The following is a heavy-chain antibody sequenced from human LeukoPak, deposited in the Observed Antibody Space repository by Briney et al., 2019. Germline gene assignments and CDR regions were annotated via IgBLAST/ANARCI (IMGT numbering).Heavy chain of an antibody. CDR1: GGTFSSYT. CDR3: ARAPYSSGGSTNYYYYYYMDV. J-gene: IGHJ6*03. Sequence: VASVKVSCKASGGTFSSYTISWVRQAPGQGLEWMGRIIPILGIANYAQKFQGRVTITADESTSTAYMELSSLRSEDTAVYYCARAPYSSGGSTNYYYYYYMDVWGKGTTVTVSS. CDR2: IIPILGIA. D-gene: IGHD6-19*01. V-gene: IGHV1-69*02.